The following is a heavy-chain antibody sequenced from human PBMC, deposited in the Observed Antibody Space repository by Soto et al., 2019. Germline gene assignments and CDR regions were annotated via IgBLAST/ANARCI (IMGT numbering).Heavy chain of an antibody. V-gene: IGHV4-59*01. J-gene: IGHJ4*02. Sequence: XXTLSLTCTVSGGSISSYYWSWIRQPPGKGTXWIGSXYYSGTNNYNXXLKSRATXXVDKYKKQFSLKMRSVTAADTAVYYCARSDGRYWGQGTLVTVSS. CDR1: GGSISSYY. CDR2: XYYSGTN. CDR3: ARSDGRY.